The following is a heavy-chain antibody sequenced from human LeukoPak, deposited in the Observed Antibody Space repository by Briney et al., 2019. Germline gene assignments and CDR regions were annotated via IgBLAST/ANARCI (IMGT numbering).Heavy chain of an antibody. J-gene: IGHJ5*02. D-gene: IGHD4-17*01. V-gene: IGHV1-69*13. CDR1: GGTYSSYA. CDR3: AGVLRGYGDYLNWFDP. CDR2: IIPIFGTA. Sequence: SVKVSCKASGGTYSSYAISWVRQAPGQGLEWMGGIIPIFGTANYAQKFQGRVTITADESTSTAYMELSSLRSEDTAVYYCAGVLRGYGDYLNWFDPWGQGTLVTVSS.